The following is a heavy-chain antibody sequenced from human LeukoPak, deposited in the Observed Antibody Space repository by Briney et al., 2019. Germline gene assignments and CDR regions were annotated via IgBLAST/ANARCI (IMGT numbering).Heavy chain of an antibody. D-gene: IGHD1-26*01. CDR3: ARGYSGTYRVDY. J-gene: IGHJ4*02. V-gene: IGHV3-7*01. CDR1: GFTFSSYW. CDR2: IKQDGSEK. Sequence: GGSLRLSCAAPGFTFSSYWMSWVRQAPGKGLEWVANIKQDGSEKYYVDSVKGRFTISRDNAKNSLYLQMNSLRAEDTAVYYCARGYSGTYRVDYWGQGTLVTVSS.